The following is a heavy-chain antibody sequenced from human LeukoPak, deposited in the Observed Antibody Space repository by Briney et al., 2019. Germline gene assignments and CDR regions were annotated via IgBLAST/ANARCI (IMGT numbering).Heavy chain of an antibody. Sequence: GASVKVSCKASGYTFTGYYMHWVRQAPGQGLEWMGWINPNSGGTNYAQKFQGRVTMTRDTSISTAYMELSRLRSDDTAVYYCARVRSGYSSGWYSDYWGQGTLVTVSS. CDR3: ARVRSGYSSGWYSDY. D-gene: IGHD6-25*01. CDR2: INPNSGGT. J-gene: IGHJ4*02. V-gene: IGHV1-2*02. CDR1: GYTFTGYY.